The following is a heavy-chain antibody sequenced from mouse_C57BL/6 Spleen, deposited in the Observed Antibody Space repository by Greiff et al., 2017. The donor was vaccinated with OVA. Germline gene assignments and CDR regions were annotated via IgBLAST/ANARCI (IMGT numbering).Heavy chain of an antibody. CDR1: GYSITSGYD. Sequence: EVHLVESGPGMVKPSQSLSLTCTVTGYSITSGYDWHWIRHFPGNQLEWMGYISYSGSTNYNPSLKSRISITHDTSKNHFFLKLNSVTTEDTATYYCARGGTAVLATGYFDYWGQGTTLTVSS. CDR3: ARGGTAVLATGYFDY. D-gene: IGHD1-1*01. J-gene: IGHJ2*01. CDR2: ISYSGST. V-gene: IGHV3-1*01.